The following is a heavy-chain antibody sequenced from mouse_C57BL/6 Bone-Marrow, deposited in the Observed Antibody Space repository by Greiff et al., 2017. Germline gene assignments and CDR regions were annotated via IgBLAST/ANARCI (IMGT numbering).Heavy chain of an antibody. V-gene: IGHV5-12*01. CDR1: GFTFSDYY. Sequence: EVMLVESGGGLVQPGGSLKLSCAASGFTFSDYYMYWVRQTPEKRLEWVAYISNGGGSTYYPDTVKGRFTISRDNAKNTLYLQMSRLKSEDTAMYYCAIITTVVGYFDYWGQGTTLTVSS. CDR2: ISNGGGST. J-gene: IGHJ2*01. D-gene: IGHD1-1*01. CDR3: AIITTVVGYFDY.